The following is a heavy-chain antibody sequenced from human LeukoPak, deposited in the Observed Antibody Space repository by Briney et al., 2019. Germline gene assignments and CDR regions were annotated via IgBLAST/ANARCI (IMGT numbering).Heavy chain of an antibody. CDR1: GFTFSSYA. CDR2: ISYDGSNK. J-gene: IGHJ5*02. Sequence: GRSLRLSCAASGFTFSSYAMHWVRQAPGKGLEWVAVISYDGSNKYYADSVKGRFTISRDNAENSLYLQMNSLRAEDTAVYYCARGPPLFDPWGQGTLVAVSS. V-gene: IGHV3-30*07. CDR3: ARGPPLFDP.